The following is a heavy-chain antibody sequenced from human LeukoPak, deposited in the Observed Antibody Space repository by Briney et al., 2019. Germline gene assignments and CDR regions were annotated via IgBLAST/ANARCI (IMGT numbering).Heavy chain of an antibody. CDR2: IRYDAINK. CDR1: GFTFSSYG. J-gene: IGHJ4*02. CDR3: AKAMAGGGTYSVFDY. D-gene: IGHD1-26*01. Sequence: GGSLRLSCAASGFTFSSYGMHWVRQAPGKGLEWVAFIRYDAINKYYADSVKGRFTISRDNSRNTLYLQMNTLRAEDTAVYYCAKAMAGGGTYSVFDYWGQGTLVTVSS. V-gene: IGHV3-30*02.